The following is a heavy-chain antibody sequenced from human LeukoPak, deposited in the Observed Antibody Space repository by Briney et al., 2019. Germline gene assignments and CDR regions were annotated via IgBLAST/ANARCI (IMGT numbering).Heavy chain of an antibody. V-gene: IGHV4-34*01. D-gene: IGHD6-6*01. CDR1: GGSFSGYY. Sequence: SETLSLTCAVYGGSFSGYYWSWIRQPPGKGLEWIGEINHSGSTNYNPSLKSRVTISVDTSKNQFSLKLSSVTAADTAVYYCARVRAGYSSSQFFDYWGQGTLVTVSS. CDR2: INHSGST. J-gene: IGHJ4*02. CDR3: ARVRAGYSSSQFFDY.